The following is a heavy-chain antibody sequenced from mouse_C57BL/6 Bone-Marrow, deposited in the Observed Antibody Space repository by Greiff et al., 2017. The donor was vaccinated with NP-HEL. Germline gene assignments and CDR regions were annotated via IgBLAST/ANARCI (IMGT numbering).Heavy chain of an antibody. J-gene: IGHJ4*01. CDR2: IWSGGST. D-gene: IGHD2-5*01. CDR1: GFSLTSYG. Sequence: VKLMESGPGLVQPSQSLSITCTVSGFSLTSYGVHWVRQSPGKGLEWLGVIWSGGSTDYNAAFISRLSISKDNSKSQVFFKMNSLQADDTAIYYCARTYSNYVGYYYAMDYWGQGTSVTVSS. V-gene: IGHV2-2*01. CDR3: ARTYSNYVGYYYAMDY.